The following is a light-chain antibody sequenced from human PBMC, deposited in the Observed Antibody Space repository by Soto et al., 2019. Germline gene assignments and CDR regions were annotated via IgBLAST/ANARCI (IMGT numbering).Light chain of an antibody. CDR1: SSNFGGSY. Sequence: QSVLTQPPSASGAPGQRVTISCSGSSSNFGGSYVYWFQQLPGTAPKVLIYSNNQRPSGVPDRFSGSKSGTSAPLAISGLRSEDEADYYCATWDDSLDGPVVFGGGTKLTVL. J-gene: IGLJ2*01. V-gene: IGLV1-47*02. CDR3: ATWDDSLDGPVV. CDR2: SNN.